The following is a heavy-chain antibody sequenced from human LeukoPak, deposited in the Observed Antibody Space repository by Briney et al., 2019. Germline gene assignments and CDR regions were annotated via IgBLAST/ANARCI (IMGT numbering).Heavy chain of an antibody. CDR2: IYHSGST. D-gene: IGHD3-3*01. CDR1: GYSISSGYY. J-gene: IGHJ2*01. Sequence: SEALSLTCTVSGYSISSGYYWGWIRQPPGKGLEWIGSIYHSGSTNYNPSLKSRVTISVDKSKNQFSLKLSSVTAADTAVYYCAGSDFWSGQGDRLYFDLWGRGTLVTVSS. CDR3: AGSDFWSGQGDRLYFDL. V-gene: IGHV4-38-2*02.